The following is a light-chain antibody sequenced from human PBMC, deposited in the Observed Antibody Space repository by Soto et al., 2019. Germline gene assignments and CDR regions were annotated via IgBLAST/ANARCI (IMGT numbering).Light chain of an antibody. V-gene: IGKV1-39*01. CDR1: QSITDS. CDR2: AAS. J-gene: IGKJ1*01. Sequence: EIEMTQSPSSLSASVGDRATITCKASQSITDSLNWFQQKPGQAPKLLIYAASNIQNGVPARFSGSGSGTDFTLTISSLQREDFATYYCQQSYTTPWTFGQGTKVEI. CDR3: QQSYTTPWT.